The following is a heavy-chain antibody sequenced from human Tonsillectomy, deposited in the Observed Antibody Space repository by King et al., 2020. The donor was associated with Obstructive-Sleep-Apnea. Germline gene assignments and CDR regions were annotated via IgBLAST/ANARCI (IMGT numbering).Heavy chain of an antibody. CDR2: IYYSGST. V-gene: IGHV4-39*07. Sequence: LQLQESGPGLVKPSETLSLTCTVSGGSISSSSYYWGWIRQPPGKGLEWIGSIYYSGSTYYNPSLKSRVTISVDTSKNQFSLKLSSVTAADTAVYYCAAVAGRPATFRSFDPWGQGPLVTVSS. J-gene: IGHJ5*02. D-gene: IGHD6-19*01. CDR1: GGSISSSSYY. CDR3: AAVAGRPATFRSFDP.